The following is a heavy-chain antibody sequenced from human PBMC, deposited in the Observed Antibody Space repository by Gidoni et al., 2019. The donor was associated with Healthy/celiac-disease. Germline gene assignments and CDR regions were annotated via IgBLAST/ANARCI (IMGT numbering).Heavy chain of an antibody. V-gene: IGHV3-23*01. J-gene: IGHJ4*02. Sequence: EVQLLESGGGLVQPGGSLRLSCAASGFTFSSDAMSWVRQAPGKGLEWVSAISGSGGSTYYADSVKGRFTISRDNSKNTLYLQMNSLRAEDTAVYYCAKLGGRGGYRKPNDYWGQGTLVTVSS. CDR3: AKLGGRGGYRKPNDY. CDR1: GFTFSSDA. CDR2: ISGSGGST. D-gene: IGHD6-13*01.